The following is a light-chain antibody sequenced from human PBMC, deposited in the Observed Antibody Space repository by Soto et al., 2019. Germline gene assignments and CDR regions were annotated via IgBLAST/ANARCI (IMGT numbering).Light chain of an antibody. V-gene: IGKV3-20*01. CDR2: GVS. CDR1: QSVSSSY. J-gene: IGKJ5*01. Sequence: EIVLTQSPGTLSFSPGERATLSCRASQSVSSSYLAWYQQKPGQAPRLLIYGVSSRATGIPDRFSGSGSGTDFTLPISRLEREDFAVYYCQQYGSSPPITVGQRTRLEIK. CDR3: QQYGSSPPIT.